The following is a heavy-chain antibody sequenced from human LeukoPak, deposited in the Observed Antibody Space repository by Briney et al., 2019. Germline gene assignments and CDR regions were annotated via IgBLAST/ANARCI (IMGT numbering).Heavy chain of an antibody. Sequence: SETLSLTCTVSGGSISGYFWTWIRQPPGKGLEWIGYIYNSGSTNYNPSLKSRVTISVDMSKNQFSLKLSSVTAADTAVYYCARTPGSSFDYWGQGTLATVSS. CDR3: ARTPGSSFDY. J-gene: IGHJ4*02. CDR2: IYNSGST. CDR1: GGSISGYF. V-gene: IGHV4-59*01. D-gene: IGHD3-10*01.